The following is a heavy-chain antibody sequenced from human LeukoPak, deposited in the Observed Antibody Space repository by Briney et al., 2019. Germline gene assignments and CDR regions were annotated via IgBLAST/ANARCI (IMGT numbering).Heavy chain of an antibody. CDR3: ARLSDILTGYYNY. CDR1: GYSFTSYW. Sequence: GESLKISCKVSGYSFTSYWIGWVRQMPGKGLQWMGIIYPGDSDTRYSPSFQGQVTISADKSISTAYLQWSSLKASDTAMYYCARLSDILTGYYNYWGQGTLVTVSS. D-gene: IGHD3-9*01. J-gene: IGHJ4*02. V-gene: IGHV5-51*01. CDR2: IYPGDSDT.